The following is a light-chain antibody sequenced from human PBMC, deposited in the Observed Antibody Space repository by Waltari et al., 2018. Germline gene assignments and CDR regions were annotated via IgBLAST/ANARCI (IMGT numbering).Light chain of an antibody. CDR3: QHDVRLPVT. CDR2: GAS. CDR1: QSGGRA. J-gene: IGKJ1*01. V-gene: IGKV3-20*01. Sequence: EIVLTQSPGTLSLSPGERATLSCMARQSGGRALTWYQQKPRQAPSLLIYGASSRATGVPDRFSGSGSGTDFSLTISSLEPEDFAVYFCQHDVRLPVTFGPGTKVEIK.